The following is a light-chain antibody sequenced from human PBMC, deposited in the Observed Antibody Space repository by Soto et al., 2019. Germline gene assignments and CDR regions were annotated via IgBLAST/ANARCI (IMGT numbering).Light chain of an antibody. CDR3: QKCNSAPFT. Sequence: DTQMTQSPSSLSASVGDRVTITCRASQGIYNDLAWYQQKPGKVPKILIYAASSLVSGVPSRFSGSGSGTDFTLTISSLQPEDVATYYCQKCNSAPFTFGPGTKVDIK. CDR1: QGIYND. CDR2: AAS. J-gene: IGKJ3*01. V-gene: IGKV1-27*01.